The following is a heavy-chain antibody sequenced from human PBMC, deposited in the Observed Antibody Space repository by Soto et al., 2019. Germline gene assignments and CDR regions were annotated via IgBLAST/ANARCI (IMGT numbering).Heavy chain of an antibody. J-gene: IGHJ4*02. CDR3: ARDKITGLFDY. CDR1: GFTFSGYW. V-gene: IGHV3-30*03. Sequence: GGSLRLSCAASGFTFSGYWMTWVRQAPGKGLEWVAVVSHDGRNTHYADSVKGRFTISRDNSKNTLYLQMNSLRAEDTAVYYCARDKITGLFDYWGQGTLVTVSS. CDR2: VSHDGRNT. D-gene: IGHD2-8*02.